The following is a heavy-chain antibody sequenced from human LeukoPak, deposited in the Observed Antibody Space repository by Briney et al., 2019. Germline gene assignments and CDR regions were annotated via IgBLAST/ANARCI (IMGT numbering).Heavy chain of an antibody. CDR2: ISYDGSNK. D-gene: IGHD5-12*01. CDR1: GFTFSSYA. Sequence: GGSLRLSCAASGFTFSSYAMHWVRQAPGKGLEWVAVISYDGSNKYYADSVKGRFTISRDNSKNTLYLQMNSLRAEDTAVYYCARDSGAYSGYALDYWGQGTLVTVSS. J-gene: IGHJ4*02. V-gene: IGHV3-30*14. CDR3: ARDSGAYSGYALDY.